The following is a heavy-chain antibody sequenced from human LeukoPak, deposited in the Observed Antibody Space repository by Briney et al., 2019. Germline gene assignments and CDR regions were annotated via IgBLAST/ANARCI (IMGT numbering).Heavy chain of an antibody. Sequence: PSETLSLTCTVSGGSISSYYWSWIRQPPGKGLEWIGYIYYSGSTNYNPSLKSRVTISVDTSKNQFSLKLSSVTAAYTAVYYCARDQLRFLEWSPYDYYGMDVWGQGTTVTVSS. CDR1: GGSISSYY. V-gene: IGHV4-59*01. D-gene: IGHD3-3*01. CDR2: IYYSGST. CDR3: ARDQLRFLEWSPYDYYGMDV. J-gene: IGHJ6*02.